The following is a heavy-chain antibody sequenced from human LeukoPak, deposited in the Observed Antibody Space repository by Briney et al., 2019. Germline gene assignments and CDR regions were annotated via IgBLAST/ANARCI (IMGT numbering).Heavy chain of an antibody. CDR3: AKGGSSYYYYYYIDV. CDR2: ISGSGGST. Sequence: GGSLRLSCAASGFTFSSYAMSWVRQAPGKRLEWVSVISGSGGSTYYADSVKGRFTISRDNSKNTLYLQMNSLRAEDTAIYYCAKGGSSYYYYYYIDVWGKGTTVTVSS. J-gene: IGHJ6*03. V-gene: IGHV3-23*01. CDR1: GFTFSSYA. D-gene: IGHD6-19*01.